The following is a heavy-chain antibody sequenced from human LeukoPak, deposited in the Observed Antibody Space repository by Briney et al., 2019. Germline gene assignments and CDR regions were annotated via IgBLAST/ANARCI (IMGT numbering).Heavy chain of an antibody. V-gene: IGHV4-61*09. Sequence: SQTLSLTFTVSGGSLSSGSYDWYWLRQPAGKGLEWIGHIYTSGTSNYNPSLRSRVTISVDTSKNQFSLKLTSVTAADTAVYYCTKGRGIWGQGTLVTVSS. CDR1: GGSLSSGSYD. J-gene: IGHJ4*02. CDR2: IYTSGTS. CDR3: TKGRGI. D-gene: IGHD3-10*01.